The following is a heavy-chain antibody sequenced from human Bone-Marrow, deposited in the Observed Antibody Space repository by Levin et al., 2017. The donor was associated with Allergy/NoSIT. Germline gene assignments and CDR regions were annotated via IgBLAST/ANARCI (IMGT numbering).Heavy chain of an antibody. CDR2: IRSRDTYI. CDR1: GFTFTDYT. D-gene: IGHD3-10*01. CDR3: TRVGRLGGMDV. V-gene: IGHV3-21*01. J-gene: IGHJ6*02. Sequence: SCAASGFTFTDYTIHWVRQAPGKGLEWVSSIRSRDTYIHYADSVKGRFTISRDNAKQSVYLQMDSLRAEDTAVYYCTRVGRLGGMDVWGQGTTVTVSS.